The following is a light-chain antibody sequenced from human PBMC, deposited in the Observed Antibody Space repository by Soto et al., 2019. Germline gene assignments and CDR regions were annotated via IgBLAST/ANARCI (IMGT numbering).Light chain of an antibody. Sequence: QSVLTQPPSVSGAPGQRVTISCTGSSSNIGAGYDVHWYQQLPGTAPKLLIYGNSNRPSGVADRFSGSKSGTSASLAITGVQAEDEADYYCQSYDSSLSGSRVFGTGTKVTVL. CDR1: SSNIGAGYD. CDR3: QSYDSSLSGSRV. J-gene: IGLJ1*01. V-gene: IGLV1-40*01. CDR2: GNS.